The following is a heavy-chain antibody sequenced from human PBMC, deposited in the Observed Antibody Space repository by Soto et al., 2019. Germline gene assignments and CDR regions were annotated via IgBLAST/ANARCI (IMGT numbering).Heavy chain of an antibody. V-gene: IGHV1-18*04. D-gene: IGHD5-18*01. Sequence: GASVKVSCKASGYTLTSYGISWLRQCPGQGLEWMGWISAYNGNTNYAQKLQGRVTMTTDTSTSTAYMELRSLRSDDTAVYYCARSTADTAPAYYYYGMEVWGQGTTVTVSS. CDR1: GYTLTSYG. CDR3: ARSTADTAPAYYYYGMEV. J-gene: IGHJ6*02. CDR2: ISAYNGNT.